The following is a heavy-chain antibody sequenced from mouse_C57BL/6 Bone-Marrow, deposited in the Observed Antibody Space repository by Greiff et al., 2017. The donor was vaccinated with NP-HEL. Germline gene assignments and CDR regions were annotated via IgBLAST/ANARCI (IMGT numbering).Heavy chain of an antibody. CDR3: ARSGGKGEYFDV. J-gene: IGHJ1*03. CDR1: GFTFTDYY. D-gene: IGHD2-1*01. V-gene: IGHV7-3*01. Sequence: EVMLVESGGGLVQPGGSLSLSCAASGFTFTDYYMSWVRQPPGKALEWLGFIRNKANGYTTEYSASVKGRFTISRDNSQSILYLQMNALRAEDSATYDCARSGGKGEYFDVWGTGTTVTVSS. CDR2: IRNKANGYTT.